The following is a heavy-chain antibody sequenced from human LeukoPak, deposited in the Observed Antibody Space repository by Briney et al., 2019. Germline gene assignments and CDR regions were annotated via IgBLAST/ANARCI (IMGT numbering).Heavy chain of an antibody. Sequence: GGSLRLSCAASGFTFSSYSMNWVRQAPGKGLEWVSSISSSSSYIYYADSVKGRFTISRDNAKNSLYLQMNSLRAEDTAVYYCARALRGYCSGGSCPYYYGMDVWGQGTTVTVSS. CDR3: ARALRGYCSGGSCPYYYGMDV. J-gene: IGHJ6*02. D-gene: IGHD2-15*01. CDR2: ISSSSSYI. V-gene: IGHV3-21*01. CDR1: GFTFSSYS.